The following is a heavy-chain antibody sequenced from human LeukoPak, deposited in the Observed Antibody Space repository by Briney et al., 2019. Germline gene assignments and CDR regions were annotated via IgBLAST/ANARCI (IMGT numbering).Heavy chain of an antibody. J-gene: IGHJ4*02. Sequence: SETLSLTCTVSGGSISSYYWSWIRQPPGKGLEWIGSIYYSGSTYYNPSLKSRVTISVDTSKNQFSLKLSSVTAADTAVCYCARGIAARHFDYWGQGTLVTVSS. CDR1: GGSISSYY. D-gene: IGHD6-6*01. CDR3: ARGIAARHFDY. V-gene: IGHV4-59*05. CDR2: IYYSGST.